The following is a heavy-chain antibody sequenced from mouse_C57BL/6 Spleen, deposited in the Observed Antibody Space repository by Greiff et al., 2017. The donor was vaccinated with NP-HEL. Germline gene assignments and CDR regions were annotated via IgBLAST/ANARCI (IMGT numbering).Heavy chain of an antibody. D-gene: IGHD3-3*01. J-gene: IGHJ2*01. CDR1: GFTFSSYG. Sequence: EVKLVESGGDLVKPGGSLKLSCAASGFTFSSYGMSWVRQTPDKRLEWVATISSGGSYTYYPDSVKGRFTISRDNAKNTLYLQMSSLKSEDTAMYYCARQERDVPFDYWGQGTTLTVSS. CDR2: ISSGGSYT. V-gene: IGHV5-6*01. CDR3: ARQERDVPFDY.